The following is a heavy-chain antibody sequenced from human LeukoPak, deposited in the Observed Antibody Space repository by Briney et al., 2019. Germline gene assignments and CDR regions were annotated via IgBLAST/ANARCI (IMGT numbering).Heavy chain of an antibody. V-gene: IGHV1-8*01. CDR1: GYTFTSYD. D-gene: IGHD6-13*01. CDR3: ARARTAAAIDAYYI. Sequence: ASVTVSCKASGYTFTSYDINWVRQATGQGLEWMGWMNPNSGNTGYAQKFQGRVTMTKDTSTSTVYMEPSSLRSEDTAVYCCARARTAAAIDAYYIWGQGTMVTVSS. J-gene: IGHJ3*02. CDR2: MNPNSGNT.